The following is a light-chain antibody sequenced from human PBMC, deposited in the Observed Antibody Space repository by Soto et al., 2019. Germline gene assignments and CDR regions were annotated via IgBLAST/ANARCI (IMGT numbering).Light chain of an antibody. J-gene: IGLJ2*01. CDR2: EVS. CDR1: SSDVGGYNY. V-gene: IGLV2-14*01. Sequence: QSALAQPASVSGSPGQSITISCTGTSSDVGGYNYVSWYQQHPGKAPKLMIYEVSNRPSGVSNRFSGSKSGNTASLTISGLQDDDEADYYCSSYTSSTTVVFGGGTKVTVL. CDR3: SSYTSSTTVV.